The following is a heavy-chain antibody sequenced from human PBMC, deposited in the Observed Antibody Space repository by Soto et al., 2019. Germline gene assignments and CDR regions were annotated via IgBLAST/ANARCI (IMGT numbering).Heavy chain of an antibody. CDR1: GFTFSSYD. D-gene: IGHD4-17*01. Sequence: EVQLVESGGGLVQPGGPLRLSCAASGFTFSSYDMHWVRQATGKGLEWVSAIGTAGDTYYPGSVKGRLTISRENTNNPLYRQMNSLRAGDAAVYYCGGESDYVGYYYGMDVWRQGTTVTVSS. J-gene: IGHJ6*02. CDR3: GGESDYVGYYYGMDV. V-gene: IGHV3-13*04. CDR2: IGTAGDT.